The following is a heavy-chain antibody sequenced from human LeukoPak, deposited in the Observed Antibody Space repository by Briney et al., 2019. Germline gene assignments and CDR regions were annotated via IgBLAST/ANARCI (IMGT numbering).Heavy chain of an antibody. V-gene: IGHV4-39*07. D-gene: IGHD3-16*02. Sequence: PSETLSLTCTVSGGSISSSSYYWGWIRQPPGKGLEWIGNIYYSGSTYYNPSLKSRVTISVDTSKNQFSLRLSSVTAADTAVYYCARDPREYYDYVWGSYRYSDYWGQGTLVTVSS. CDR2: IYYSGST. J-gene: IGHJ4*02. CDR1: GGSISSSSYY. CDR3: ARDPREYYDYVWGSYRYSDY.